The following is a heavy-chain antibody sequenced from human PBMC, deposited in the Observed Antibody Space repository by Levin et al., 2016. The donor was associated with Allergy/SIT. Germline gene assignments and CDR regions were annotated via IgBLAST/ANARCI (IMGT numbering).Heavy chain of an antibody. V-gene: IGHV1-3*01. CDR3: ARGVGISDWYRFDS. Sequence: ASVKVSCKASGYTFSSCAMHWVRQAPGQRLEWMGWINVANGNTKYSQKFQGRVTITRDTSASTADMELSGLRSEDTAVYYCARGVGISDWYRFDSWGQGSLVIVSS. CDR1: GYTFSSCA. CDR2: INVANGNT. J-gene: IGHJ4*02. D-gene: IGHD6-19*01.